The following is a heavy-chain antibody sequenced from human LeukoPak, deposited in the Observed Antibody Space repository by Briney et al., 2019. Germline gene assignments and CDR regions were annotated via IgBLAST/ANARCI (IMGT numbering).Heavy chain of an antibody. J-gene: IGHJ5*02. V-gene: IGHV4-34*01. CDR2: INHSGST. Sequence: SETLSLTCAIYGGSFSDYYWSWIRQPAGRGLEWIGEINHSGSTNYNPSLKRRVTISVDTSKKQFSLSLSSVTAADTGLYYCASLQGDTMVRGVIDWFDPWGQGTLVTVSS. CDR3: ASLQGDTMVRGVIDWFDP. D-gene: IGHD3-10*01. CDR1: GGSFSDYY.